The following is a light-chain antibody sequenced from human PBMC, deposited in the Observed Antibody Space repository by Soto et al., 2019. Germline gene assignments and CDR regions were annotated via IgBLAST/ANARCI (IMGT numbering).Light chain of an antibody. V-gene: IGKV1D-13*01. CDR2: DAS. CDR1: QGISSA. CDR3: QQFNNYPRT. J-gene: IGKJ2*01. Sequence: AIQLTQSPSSLSASVGDRVTITCRASQGISSALAWYQQKPGKAPNLLIYDASSLESGVPSRFSGSGSGTDFTLTISSLQPEDFATYYCQQFNNYPRTFGQGTKVDIK.